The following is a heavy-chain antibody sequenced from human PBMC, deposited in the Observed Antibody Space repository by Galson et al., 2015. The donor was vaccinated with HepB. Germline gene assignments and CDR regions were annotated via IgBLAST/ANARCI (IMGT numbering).Heavy chain of an antibody. CDR2: IKSKTDGETT. CDR3: TTVFGGGDPLDY. Sequence: SLRLSCAASGLTFTYASMTWVRQGPGKGLEWVGRIKSKTDGETTDYTAPVKGRFTISRDDSKNTLYLQMRSLKTEDTAVYYCTTVFGGGDPLDYWGQGTLVTVSS. V-gene: IGHV3-15*01. J-gene: IGHJ4*02. D-gene: IGHD2-21*01. CDR1: GLTFTYAS.